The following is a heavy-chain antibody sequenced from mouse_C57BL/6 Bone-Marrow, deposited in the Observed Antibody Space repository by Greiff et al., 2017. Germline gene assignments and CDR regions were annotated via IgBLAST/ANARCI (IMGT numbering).Heavy chain of an antibody. V-gene: IGHV1-26*01. J-gene: IGHJ3*01. D-gene: IGHD3-2*02. CDR2: INPNNGGT. CDR1: GYTFTDYY. CDR3: ARGQAAWLAY. Sequence: EVKLQQSGPELVKPGASVKISCKASGYTFTDYYMNWVKQSHGKSLEWIGDINPNNGGTSYNQKFKGKATLTVDKSSSTAYMELRSLTSEDSAVYYCARGQAAWLAYWGQGTLVTVSA.